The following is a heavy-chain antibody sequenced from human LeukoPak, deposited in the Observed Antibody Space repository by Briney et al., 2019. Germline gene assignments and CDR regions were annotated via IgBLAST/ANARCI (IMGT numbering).Heavy chain of an antibody. CDR2: INSDGSST. V-gene: IGHV3-74*01. D-gene: IGHD2-2*01. CDR3: ARGCSSTSCYGFDY. CDR1: GFTFSGSA. J-gene: IGHJ4*02. Sequence: GGSLRLSCAASGFTFSGSAMHWVRQAPGKGLVWVSRINSDGSSTSYADSVKGRFTISRDNAKNTLYLQMNSLRAEDTAVYYCARGCSSTSCYGFDYWGQGTLVTVSS.